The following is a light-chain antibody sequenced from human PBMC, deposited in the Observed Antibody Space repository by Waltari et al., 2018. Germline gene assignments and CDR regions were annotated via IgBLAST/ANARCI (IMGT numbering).Light chain of an antibody. CDR2: KAS. J-gene: IGKJ1*01. V-gene: IGKV1-5*03. CDR1: QSIRNW. Sequence: DIQMTQSPSTLSASVGDRVPITCRASQSIRNWLAWYQQKPGKAPKLLIYKASSLESGVPSRFTGSGSGTEFTLTISSLQPDDSATYYCKQYNNDWETFGQGTRVEIK. CDR3: KQYNNDWET.